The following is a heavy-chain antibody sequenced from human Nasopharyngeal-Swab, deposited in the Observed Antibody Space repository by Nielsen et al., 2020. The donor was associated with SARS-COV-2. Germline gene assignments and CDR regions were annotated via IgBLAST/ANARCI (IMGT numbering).Heavy chain of an antibody. D-gene: IGHD3-3*01. V-gene: IGHV4-31*03. Sequence: SETLSLTCTVSSGSISSGDYYWSWIRRHPGRGLEWIGYIYYSGSTYYNPSLKSRLTISVDTSKNQFSLKLTSVTAADTAVYYCARAPTIFGVVITSFDLWGQGTLVTVSS. J-gene: IGHJ4*02. CDR1: SGSISSGDYY. CDR2: IYYSGST. CDR3: ARAPTIFGVVITSFDL.